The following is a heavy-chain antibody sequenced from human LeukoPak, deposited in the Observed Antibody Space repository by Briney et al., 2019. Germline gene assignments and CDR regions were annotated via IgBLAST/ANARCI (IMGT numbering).Heavy chain of an antibody. Sequence: ASVKVSCKASGYTFTSYDINWVRPATGQGLGWMGWMNPNSGNTGYAQKFQGRVTMTRNTFISTAYMELSSLRSEDTAVYDCARIDYGTDYWGQGTLVTVSS. CDR1: GYTFTSYD. J-gene: IGHJ4*02. CDR2: MNPNSGNT. CDR3: ARIDYGTDY. D-gene: IGHD4-17*01. V-gene: IGHV1-8*01.